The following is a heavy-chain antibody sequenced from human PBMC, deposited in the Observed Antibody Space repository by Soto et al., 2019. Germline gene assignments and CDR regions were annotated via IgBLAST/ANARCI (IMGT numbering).Heavy chain of an antibody. CDR3: ASPKLEVAAFDI. J-gene: IGHJ3*02. CDR1: GGSFSSYT. CDR2: IIPILGIA. D-gene: IGHD1-1*01. V-gene: IGHV1-69*02. Sequence: ASVKVSCTASGGSFSSYTISWVRQAPGQGLEWMGRIIPILGIANYAQKFQGRVTITADKSTSTAYMELSSLRSEDTAVYYCASPKLEVAAFDIWGQGTMVTVS.